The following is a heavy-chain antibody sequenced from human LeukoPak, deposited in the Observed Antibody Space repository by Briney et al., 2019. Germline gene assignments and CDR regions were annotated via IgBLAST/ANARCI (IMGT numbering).Heavy chain of an antibody. CDR2: INPSGGST. D-gene: IGHD7-27*01. Sequence: ASVTVSCKASGYTFTSYYMHWVRQAPGQGLEWMGIINPSGGSTSYAQKFQGRVTMTRDTSTSTVYMELSSLRSEDTAVYYCARAITGDDDAFDIWGQGTMVTVSS. CDR3: ARAITGDDDAFDI. J-gene: IGHJ3*02. V-gene: IGHV1-46*01. CDR1: GYTFTSYY.